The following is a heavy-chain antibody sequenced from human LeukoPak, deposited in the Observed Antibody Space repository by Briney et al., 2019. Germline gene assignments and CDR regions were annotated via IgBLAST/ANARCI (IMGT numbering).Heavy chain of an antibody. J-gene: IGHJ6*03. CDR1: GGSISSYY. Sequence: SETLSLTCTVSGGSISSYYWSWIRQPPGKGLEWIGYIYPSGSTNYNPSLKSRLTISVDTSKNQFSLKLSSVTAADTAVYYCARTPRYDYYYMDVWGKGTTVTVSS. CDR3: ARTPRYDYYYMDV. V-gene: IGHV4-4*09. CDR2: IYPSGST.